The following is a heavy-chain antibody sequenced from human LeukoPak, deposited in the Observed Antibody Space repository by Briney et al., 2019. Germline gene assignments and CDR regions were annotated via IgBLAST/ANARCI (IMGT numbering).Heavy chain of an antibody. CDR3: AKVVGLQWLVRANFDY. V-gene: IGHV3-23*01. CDR2: ISGSGGST. J-gene: IGHJ4*02. CDR1: GFTFSSYA. D-gene: IGHD6-19*01. Sequence: GGSLRLSCAASGFTFSSYAVSWVRQAPGKGLEWVSTISGSGGSTYYADSVKGRFTISRDNSKNTLYLQMNSLRAEDTAVYYCAKVVGLQWLVRANFDYWGQGTLVTVSS.